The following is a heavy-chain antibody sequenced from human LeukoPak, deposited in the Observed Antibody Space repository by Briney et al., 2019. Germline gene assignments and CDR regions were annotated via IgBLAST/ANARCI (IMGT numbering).Heavy chain of an antibody. V-gene: IGHV4-59*01. D-gene: IGHD3-10*01. CDR2: VYHSGST. CDR1: GGSISSYY. CDR3: ARGLVGDY. J-gene: IGHJ4*02. Sequence: SETLSLTCTVSGGSISSYYWSWIRQPPGKGLEWIGYVYHSGSTNYNPSLKSRVTMSVDTSKNQFSLKLTSVTAADTAVYYCARGLVGDYWGQGTLVTVSS.